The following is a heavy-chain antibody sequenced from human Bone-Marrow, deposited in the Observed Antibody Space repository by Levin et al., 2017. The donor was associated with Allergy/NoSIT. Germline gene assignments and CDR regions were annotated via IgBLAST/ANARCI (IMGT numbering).Heavy chain of an antibody. CDR3: ARGCEVGSSGVGAFDI. Sequence: GESLKISCAASGFTVSSNYISWVRQAPGKGLEWVSVIYSGGSTYYADSVKGRFTISRDNSKNTLYLQMNSLRAEDTAVYYCARGCEVGSSGVGAFDIWGQGTMVNVSS. D-gene: IGHD6-19*01. V-gene: IGHV3-66*02. CDR1: GFTVSSNY. CDR2: IYSGGST. J-gene: IGHJ3*02.